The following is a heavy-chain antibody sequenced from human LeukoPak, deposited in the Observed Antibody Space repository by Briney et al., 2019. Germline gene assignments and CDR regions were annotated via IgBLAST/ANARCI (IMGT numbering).Heavy chain of an antibody. J-gene: IGHJ4*02. Sequence: GGSLRLSCVASGFTFSSYWLHWVRQAPGKGLVWISHINTDGNYATYAESVKGRFTVSRDNVKNTLFLQMNSLRAEDTAVYYCARINYEGDSWGQGTLVTVSS. D-gene: IGHD3-16*01. CDR3: ARINYEGDS. CDR2: INTDGNYA. CDR1: GFTFSSYW. V-gene: IGHV3-74*01.